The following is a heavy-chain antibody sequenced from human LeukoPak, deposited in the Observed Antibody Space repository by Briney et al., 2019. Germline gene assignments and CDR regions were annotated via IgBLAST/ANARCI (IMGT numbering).Heavy chain of an antibody. CDR1: GFSFGSHA. Sequence: GGSLRPSCAASGFSFGSHAVHWVRQAPGKGLEWLAQIWYDGSNKYYVDAVKGRFTTSRDNAKNTVYLQMNSLRAEDTAVYFCARDGQQLAPYAMDVWGQGTTVTVSS. CDR2: IWYDGSNK. J-gene: IGHJ6*02. V-gene: IGHV3-33*01. CDR3: ARDGQQLAPYAMDV. D-gene: IGHD6-13*01.